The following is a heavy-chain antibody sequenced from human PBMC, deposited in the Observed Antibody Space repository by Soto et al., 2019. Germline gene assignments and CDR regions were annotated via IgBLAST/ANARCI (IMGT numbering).Heavy chain of an antibody. Sequence: HPGGSLRLSCAASGFTFSSYSMNWVRQAPGKGLEWVSYISSSSSTIYYADSVKGRFTISRDNAKNSLYLQMNSLRDEDTAVYYCATDIVATIWGGPFDYWGQGTLVTVSS. CDR2: ISSSSSTI. CDR3: ATDIVATIWGGPFDY. V-gene: IGHV3-48*02. D-gene: IGHD5-12*01. J-gene: IGHJ4*02. CDR1: GFTFSSYS.